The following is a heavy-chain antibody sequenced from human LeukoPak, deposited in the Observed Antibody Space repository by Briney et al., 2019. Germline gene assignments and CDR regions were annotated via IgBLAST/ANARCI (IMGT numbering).Heavy chain of an antibody. Sequence: SETLSLTCTVSGGSISSYYWSWIRQPPGKGLEWIGYIYYSGSTNYNPSLKSRVTISVDTSKNQLSLKLSSVTAADTAVYYCAGAYCSSTSCYTGGFDYWGQGTLVTVSS. CDR3: AGAYCSSTSCYTGGFDY. V-gene: IGHV4-59*01. J-gene: IGHJ4*02. D-gene: IGHD2-2*01. CDR1: GGSISSYY. CDR2: IYYSGST.